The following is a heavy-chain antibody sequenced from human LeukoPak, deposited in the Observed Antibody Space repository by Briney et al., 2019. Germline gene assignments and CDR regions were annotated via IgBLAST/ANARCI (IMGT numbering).Heavy chain of an antibody. CDR3: ARDDGSGSYYYYYGMDV. V-gene: IGHV1-2*02. D-gene: IGHD3-10*01. CDR1: GYTFTSYG. CDR2: INPNSGGT. Sequence: ASVKVSCKASGYTFTSYGISWVRQAPGQGLEWMGWINPNSGGTNYAQKFQGRVTMTRDTSISTAYMELSRLRSDDTAVYYCARDDGSGSYYYYYGMDVWGQGTTVTVSS. J-gene: IGHJ6*02.